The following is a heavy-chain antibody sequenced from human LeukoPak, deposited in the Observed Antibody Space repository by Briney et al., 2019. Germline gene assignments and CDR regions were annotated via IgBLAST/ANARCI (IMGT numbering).Heavy chain of an antibody. Sequence: GGSLRLSCAASGFTFSTYNMNWVRQAPGKGLEWVSSITSSSSYIYYADSVKGRFTISRDNAKNSLYLQMNSLRAEDTAVYYCARRYYSAELDYYMDVWGKGTTVTVSS. CDR2: ITSSSSYI. D-gene: IGHD3-10*01. CDR3: ARRYYSAELDYYMDV. CDR1: GFTFSTYN. V-gene: IGHV3-21*01. J-gene: IGHJ6*03.